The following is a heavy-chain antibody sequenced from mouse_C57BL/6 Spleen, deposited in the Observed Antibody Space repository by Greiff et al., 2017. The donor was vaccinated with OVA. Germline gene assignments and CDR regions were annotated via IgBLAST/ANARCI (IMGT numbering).Heavy chain of an antibody. J-gene: IGHJ4*01. CDR3: TRGELRLPAMDY. CDR1: GYTFTDYE. CDR2: IDPETGGT. V-gene: IGHV1-15*01. D-gene: IGHD3-2*02. Sequence: QVQLKESGAELVRPGASVTLSCKASGYTFTDYEMHWVKQTPVHGLEWIGAIDPETGGTAYNQKFKGKAILTADKSSSTAYMELRSLTSEDSAVYYCTRGELRLPAMDYWGQGTSVTVSS.